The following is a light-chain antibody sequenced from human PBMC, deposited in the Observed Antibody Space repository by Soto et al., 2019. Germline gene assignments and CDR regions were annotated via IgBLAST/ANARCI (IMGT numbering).Light chain of an antibody. CDR2: GAF. V-gene: IGKV3-20*01. J-gene: IGKJ1*01. CDR3: QQYDSSPWT. Sequence: EIVLTQSPGTLSLSPGERATLSCRASQSVSGSYLAWYQQKPGQAPRLLIYGAFSRATGIPDRFSGSGSGTDFTLTISRLEPEDFAVYSCQQYDSSPWTFAKGPRWKSN. CDR1: QSVSGSY.